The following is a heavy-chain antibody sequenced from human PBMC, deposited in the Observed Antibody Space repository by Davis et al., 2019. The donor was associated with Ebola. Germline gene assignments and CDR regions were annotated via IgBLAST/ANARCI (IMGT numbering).Heavy chain of an antibody. J-gene: IGHJ4*02. CDR3: ARSKYSGYDRALDY. Sequence: MPGGSLRLSCTVSGGSISSYYWSWIRQHPGKGLEWIGYIYYSGSTYYNPSLKSRVTISVDTSKNQFSLKLSSVTAADTAVYYCARSKYSGYDRALDYWGQGTLVTVSS. V-gene: IGHV4-59*06. CDR2: IYYSGST. D-gene: IGHD5-12*01. CDR1: GGSISSYY.